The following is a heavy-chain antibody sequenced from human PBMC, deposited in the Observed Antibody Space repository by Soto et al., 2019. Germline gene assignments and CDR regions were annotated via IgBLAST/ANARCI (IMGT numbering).Heavy chain of an antibody. CDR1: GGTFSSYA. Sequence: QVQLVQSGAEVQKPGSSVKVSCKASGGTFSSYAISWVRQAPGQGLEWMGGSIPISGTANYAQKFQGRVTITADESTSTAYMELSSLRSEDTAVYYCASSQGSSTSLEIYYYYYYGMDVWCQGTTVTVSS. CDR2: SIPISGTA. CDR3: ASSQGSSTSLEIYYYYYYGMDV. J-gene: IGHJ6*02. D-gene: IGHD2-2*01. V-gene: IGHV1-69*01.